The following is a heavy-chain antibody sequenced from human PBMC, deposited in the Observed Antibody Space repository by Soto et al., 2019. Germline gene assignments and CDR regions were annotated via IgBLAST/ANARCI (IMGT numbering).Heavy chain of an antibody. CDR3: ARRWGGTFDI. Sequence: SETLSLTCTVSGGSISSYYWSWIRQPPGKGLEWIGYIYYSGSTNYNPSLKSRVTISVGTSKNQFSLKLSSVTAADTAVYYCARRWGGTFDIWGQGTMVTVSS. J-gene: IGHJ3*02. V-gene: IGHV4-59*08. D-gene: IGHD3-10*01. CDR1: GGSISSYY. CDR2: IYYSGST.